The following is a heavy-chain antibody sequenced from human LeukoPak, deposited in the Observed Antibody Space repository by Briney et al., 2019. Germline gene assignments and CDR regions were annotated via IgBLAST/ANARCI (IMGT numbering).Heavy chain of an antibody. J-gene: IGHJ5*02. CDR1: GGSFSGYY. CDR3: ARETDYGDYVWFDP. V-gene: IGHV4-34*01. D-gene: IGHD4-17*01. CDR2: INHRGST. Sequence: PSETLSLTCAVYGGSFSGYYWSWIRQPPGKGLEWIGEINHRGSTNYNPSLKSRVTISVDTSKNQFSLKLSSVTAADTAVYYCARETDYGDYVWFDPWGQGTLVTVSS.